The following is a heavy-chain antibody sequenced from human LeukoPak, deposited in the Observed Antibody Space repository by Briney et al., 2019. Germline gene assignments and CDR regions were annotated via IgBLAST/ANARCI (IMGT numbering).Heavy chain of an antibody. CDR3: ARVRAYSSASYYFDS. Sequence: GESLKISCKGSGYDFTTYYVGWVRQMPGKGLEWRGIIYPGDSDTRYSPSFQGQVTISDDKSISAAYLQWSSLKASDTAMYYCARVRAYSSASYYFDSWGQGTLVTVSS. V-gene: IGHV5-51*01. J-gene: IGHJ4*02. CDR2: IYPGDSDT. CDR1: GYDFTTYY. D-gene: IGHD3-10*01.